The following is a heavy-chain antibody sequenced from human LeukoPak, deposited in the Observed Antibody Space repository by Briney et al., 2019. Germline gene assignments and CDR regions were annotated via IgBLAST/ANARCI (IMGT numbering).Heavy chain of an antibody. CDR3: ARHRTGAFDI. CDR1: GGSISSYY. J-gene: IGHJ3*02. CDR2: IYYSGST. Sequence: SETLSLTCTVSGGSISSYYWSWIRQPPGKGLEWIGYIYYSGSTNYNPSLKSRVTISVDTSKNQFSLKLSSVTAADTAVYYCARHRTGAFDIWGQGTMVTVSS. D-gene: IGHD1-1*01. V-gene: IGHV4-59*08.